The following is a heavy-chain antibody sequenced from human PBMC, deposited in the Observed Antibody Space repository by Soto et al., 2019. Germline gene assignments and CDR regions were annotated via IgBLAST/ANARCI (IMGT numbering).Heavy chain of an antibody. D-gene: IGHD1-1*01. CDR3: ARNEKSGLDY. J-gene: IGHJ4*02. Sequence: ASVKVSCKASGYSFTTYYMHWVRQAPGQVLEWMGMINPSGGSTSYAQKFQGRVTMTRDTSKSTVYMEMSSLRSEDTAVYYCARNEKSGLDYWGQGTLVTVSS. V-gene: IGHV1-46*01. CDR1: GYSFTTYY. CDR2: INPSGGST.